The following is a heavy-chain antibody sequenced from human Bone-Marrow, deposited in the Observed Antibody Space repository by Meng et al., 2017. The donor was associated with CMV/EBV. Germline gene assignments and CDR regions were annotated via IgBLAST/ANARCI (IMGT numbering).Heavy chain of an antibody. J-gene: IGHJ6*02. CDR1: GFTFSSYA. CDR3: AKNPNSGWYYYYGMDV. Sequence: GESLKISCAASGFTFSSYAMHWVRQAPGKGLEWVAVISYDGSTKHYADSLKGRFTISRDNSKNTLYLQMSSLRVEDTAVYFCAKNPNSGWYYYYGMDVWGQGTTVTVSS. D-gene: IGHD6-19*01. V-gene: IGHV3-30*18. CDR2: ISYDGSTK.